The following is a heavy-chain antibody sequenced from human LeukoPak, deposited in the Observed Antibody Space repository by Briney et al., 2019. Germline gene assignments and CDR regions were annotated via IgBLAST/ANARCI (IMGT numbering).Heavy chain of an antibody. J-gene: IGHJ4*02. CDR3: AKDKVAGLGGYFDY. V-gene: IGHV3-43*01. D-gene: IGHD6-19*01. CDR1: GSTFDDYT. Sequence: GGSLRLSCAASGSTFDDYTMHWVRQAPGKGLEWVSLISWDGGSTYYADSVKGRFTISRDNSKNSLYLQMNSLRTEDTALYYCAKDKVAGLGGYFDYWGQGTLVTVSS. CDR2: ISWDGGST.